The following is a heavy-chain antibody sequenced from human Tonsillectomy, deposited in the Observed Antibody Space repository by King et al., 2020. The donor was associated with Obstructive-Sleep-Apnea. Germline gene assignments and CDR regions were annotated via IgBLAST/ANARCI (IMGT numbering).Heavy chain of an antibody. CDR2: VFYIGST. Sequence: QVQLQESGPGLVKPSETLSLTCTVSGASINNHYWSWIRQPPGKGLEWIGYVFYIGSTNYNPSLKSRVTISVDTSKNQLSLKLSSVTAADTAMYYCARHKPPFFDGYSYDFDYWGQGTLVTVSS. CDR1: GASINNHY. V-gene: IGHV4-59*08. J-gene: IGHJ4*02. CDR3: ARHKPPFFDGYSYDFDY. D-gene: IGHD5-24*01.